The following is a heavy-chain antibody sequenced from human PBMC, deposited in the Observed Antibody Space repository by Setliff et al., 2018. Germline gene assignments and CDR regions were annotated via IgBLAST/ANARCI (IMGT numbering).Heavy chain of an antibody. D-gene: IGHD3-3*01. Sequence: GASVKVSCKASGDTFNTYTLSWVRQAPGQGLEWMGGIIPLLETVKYADSVKGRFTVSKDNSKNTMYLQMNSLRGEDTALFYCARAVTIFGVVTPIYFYYMDVWGKGTTVTVSS. CDR3: ARAVTIFGVVTPIYFYYMDV. V-gene: IGHV1-69*05. J-gene: IGHJ6*03. CDR1: GDTFNTYT. CDR2: IIPLLETV.